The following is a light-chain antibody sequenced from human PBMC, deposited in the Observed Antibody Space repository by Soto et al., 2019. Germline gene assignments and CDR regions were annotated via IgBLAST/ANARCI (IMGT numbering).Light chain of an antibody. Sequence: DIQMTQYPSTLSASVGDRVTITSRASQSISSWLAWYQQKKGKAPKFLIYDASSLASGVPSRFRGSGSGTEFPLAISRLQPDDVETYYCQHYNSSSEALGQGTQVEIK. CDR1: QSISSW. CDR2: DAS. CDR3: QHYNSSSEA. J-gene: IGKJ1*01. V-gene: IGKV1-5*01.